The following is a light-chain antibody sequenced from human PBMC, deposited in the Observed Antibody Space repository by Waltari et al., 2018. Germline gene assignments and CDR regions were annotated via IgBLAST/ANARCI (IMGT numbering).Light chain of an antibody. Sequence: QSVLTQPPSASGTPGQRVTISRSGRRSNIGRNNVYWYQQLPGTAPKLLTYRNNQRPSGFPDRFSGSKSGTSASLAISGLRSEDEADYYCAAWDDSLSGFYVFGTGTKVTVL. V-gene: IGLV1-47*01. CDR1: RSNIGRNN. CDR2: RNN. J-gene: IGLJ1*01. CDR3: AAWDDSLSGFYV.